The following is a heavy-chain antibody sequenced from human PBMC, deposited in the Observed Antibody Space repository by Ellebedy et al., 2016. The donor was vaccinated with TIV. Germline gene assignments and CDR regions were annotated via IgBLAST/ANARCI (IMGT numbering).Heavy chain of an antibody. D-gene: IGHD2-2*01. J-gene: IGHJ5*02. CDR1: GYTLMSYG. CDR2: INPSGGST. Sequence: AASVKVSCKTSGYTLMSYGICWVRQAAGQGLEWMGIINPSGGSTSYAQKLQGRVTMTRDTSTSTVYMELSSLRSEDTAVYYCARDQRYWSSTSCYADNWFDPWGQGTLVTVSS. CDR3: ARDQRYWSSTSCYADNWFDP. V-gene: IGHV1-46*01.